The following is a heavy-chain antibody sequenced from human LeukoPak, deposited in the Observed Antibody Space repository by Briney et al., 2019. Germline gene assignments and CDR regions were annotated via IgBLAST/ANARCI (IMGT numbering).Heavy chain of an antibody. CDR2: IYSSGNT. CDR3: ARGWGYFDY. CDR1: GGSISSYY. Sequence: SGTLSLTCTVSGGSISSYYWTWIRQPPGKGLEWIGYIYSSGNTNYNPSLKSRVIISVDTSNKQFSLKLSSVTAADTAVYYCARGWGYFDYWGQGTLVTVSS. V-gene: IGHV4-59*01. J-gene: IGHJ4*02. D-gene: IGHD3-16*01.